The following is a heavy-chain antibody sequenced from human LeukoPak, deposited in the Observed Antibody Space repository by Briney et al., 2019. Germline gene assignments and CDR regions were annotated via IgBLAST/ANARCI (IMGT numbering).Heavy chain of an antibody. J-gene: IGHJ4*02. CDR2: IYYSGST. Sequence: PSETLSLTCTVSGGSVSSGSYHWSWIRQPPGEGLEWIGYIYYSGSTNYNPSLKSRVTISVDTSKNQFSLKLSSVTAADTAVYYCARGADDSSGYVDYWGQGTLVTVSS. CDR3: ARGADDSSGYVDY. CDR1: GGSVSSGSYH. D-gene: IGHD3-22*01. V-gene: IGHV4-61*01.